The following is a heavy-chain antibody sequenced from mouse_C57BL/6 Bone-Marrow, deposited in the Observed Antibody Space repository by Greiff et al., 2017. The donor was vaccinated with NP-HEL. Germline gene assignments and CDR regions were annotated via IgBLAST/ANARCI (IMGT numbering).Heavy chain of an antibody. D-gene: IGHD1-1*01. CDR3: TTLLRSYYAMYY. Sequence: EVQLQQSGAELVRPGASVKLSCTASGFNIKDDYMHWVKQRPEQGLEWIGWIDPENGDTEYASKFQGKATITADTSSNTAYLQLSSLTSEDTAVYYCTTLLRSYYAMYYWGQGTSVTVSS. J-gene: IGHJ4*01. V-gene: IGHV14-4*01. CDR1: GFNIKDDY. CDR2: IDPENGDT.